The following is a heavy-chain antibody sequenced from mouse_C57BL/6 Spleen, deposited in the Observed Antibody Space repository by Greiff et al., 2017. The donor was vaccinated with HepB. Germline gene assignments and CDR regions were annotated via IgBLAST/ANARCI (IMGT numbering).Heavy chain of an antibody. V-gene: IGHV1-82*01. CDR2: IYPGDGDT. CDR1: GYAFSSSW. D-gene: IGHD1-1*01. CDR3: ARYYYGSREAWFAY. Sequence: QVQLKESGPELVKPGASVKISCKASGYAFSSSWMNWVKQRPGKGLEWIGRIYPGDGDTNYNGKFKGKATLTADKSSSTAYMQLSSLTSEDSAVYFCARYYYGSREAWFAYRGEGTLVTVSA. J-gene: IGHJ3*01.